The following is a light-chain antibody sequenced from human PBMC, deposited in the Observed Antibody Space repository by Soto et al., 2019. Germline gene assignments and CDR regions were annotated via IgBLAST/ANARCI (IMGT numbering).Light chain of an antibody. Sequence: DIQLTQSPSFLSASVRDRVTITCRASQGISSYLAWYQQKPGKAPKLLSYAASTLQSGVPSRFSGSGSGTEFTLTISSLQPEDFATYYCQQLNSYPLTFGGGTKVDIK. V-gene: IGKV1-9*01. CDR3: QQLNSYPLT. CDR1: QGISSY. J-gene: IGKJ4*01. CDR2: AAS.